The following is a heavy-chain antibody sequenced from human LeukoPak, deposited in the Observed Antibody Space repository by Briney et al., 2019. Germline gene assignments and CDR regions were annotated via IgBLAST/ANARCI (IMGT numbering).Heavy chain of an antibody. CDR2: ISGSGGNT. Sequence: PGGSLRVSCAASGFTFTSYAMSWVRQAPGQGLEWVSAISGSGGNTYYADSVKGRFTISRDNSNNTLYLQMNSLRAEDTAVYYCAKGLTYYYDSSGYTECAFDIWGQGAMVTVSS. D-gene: IGHD3-22*01. V-gene: IGHV3-23*01. CDR3: AKGLTYYYDSSGYTECAFDI. J-gene: IGHJ3*02. CDR1: GFTFTSYA.